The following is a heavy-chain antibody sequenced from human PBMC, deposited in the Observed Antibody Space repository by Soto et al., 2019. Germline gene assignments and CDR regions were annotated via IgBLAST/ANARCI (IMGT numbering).Heavy chain of an antibody. CDR1: GFSLNTTGVS. D-gene: IGHD3-10*02. V-gene: IGHV2-5*02. CDR2: IFWDDDK. CDR3: AHRRDCSGSYCT. Sequence: QITLKESGPTLVRPTQTLTLTCTFSGFSLNTTGVSVGWIRQPPGKALEWLALIFWDDDKRYSPFLRGRLTITKDTSKNQVVLTMINVDPVDTATYYCAHRRDCSGSYCTWGQRTLVTVSS. J-gene: IGHJ5*02.